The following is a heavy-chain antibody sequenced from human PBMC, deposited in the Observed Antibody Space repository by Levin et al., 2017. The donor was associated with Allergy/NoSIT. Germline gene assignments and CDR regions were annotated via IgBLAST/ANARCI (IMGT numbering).Heavy chain of an antibody. V-gene: IGHV3-30*18. Sequence: PGGSLRLSCAASGFTFSSYGMHWVRQAPGKGLEWVAVISYDGSNKYYADSVKGRFTISRDNSKNTLYLQMNSLRAEDTAVYYCAKDPYRYCSSTSCYAFDYWGQGTLVTVSS. CDR3: AKDPYRYCSSTSCYAFDY. D-gene: IGHD2-2*01. CDR2: ISYDGSNK. J-gene: IGHJ4*02. CDR1: GFTFSSYG.